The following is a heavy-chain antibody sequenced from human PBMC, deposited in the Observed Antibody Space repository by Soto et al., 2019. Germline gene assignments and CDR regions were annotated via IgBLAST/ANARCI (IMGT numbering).Heavy chain of an antibody. J-gene: IGHJ4*02. V-gene: IGHV1-46*03. CDR1: GYTFTSYY. Sequence: QVQLVQSGAEVKKPGASVKVSCKASGYTFTSYYMHWVRQAPGQGLEWMGIINPRNSTSYAQKFPGRVTMTRDTSTSTVYMELSSLRSQDTAVYYCATVYCSCCSCNSIDYWGQGTLVTVSS. CDR3: ATVYCSCCSCNSIDY. D-gene: IGHD2-15*01. CDR2: INPRNST.